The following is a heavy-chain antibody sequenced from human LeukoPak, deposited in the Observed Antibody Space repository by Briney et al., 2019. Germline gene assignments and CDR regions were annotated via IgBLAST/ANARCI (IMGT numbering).Heavy chain of an antibody. D-gene: IGHD3-22*01. CDR2: ISAYNGNT. CDR1: GYTFTSYG. CDR3: ARAAPYYYDSSGYYDY. J-gene: IGHJ4*02. V-gene: IGHV1-18*01. Sequence: HGASVKVSCKASGYTFTSYGISWVRQAPGQGLEGMGWISAYNGNTNYAQKLQGRVTMTTDTSTSTAYMELRSLRSDDTAVYYCARAAPYYYDSSGYYDYWGQGTLVTVSS.